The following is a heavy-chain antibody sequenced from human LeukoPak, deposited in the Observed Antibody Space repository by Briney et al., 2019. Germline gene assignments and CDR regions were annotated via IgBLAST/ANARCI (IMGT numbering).Heavy chain of an antibody. CDR3: AKDAPINYYDSSGYPDY. CDR1: GFTFSSYA. D-gene: IGHD3-22*01. V-gene: IGHV3-23*01. Sequence: GGSLRLSCAASGFTFSSYAMSWVRQAPGKGLEWVSAISGSGGSTYYADSVKGRFTNSRDNSKNTLYLQMNSLRAEDTAVYYCAKDAPINYYDSSGYPDYWGQGTLVTVSS. J-gene: IGHJ4*02. CDR2: ISGSGGST.